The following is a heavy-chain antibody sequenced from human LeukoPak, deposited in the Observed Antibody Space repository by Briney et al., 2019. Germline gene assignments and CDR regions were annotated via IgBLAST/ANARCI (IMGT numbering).Heavy chain of an antibody. J-gene: IGHJ4*02. V-gene: IGHV3-21*01. CDR1: GFTFSSYS. CDR3: ARGRIVVVPAAMPYFDY. Sequence: GGSLRLSFAASGFTFSSYSMNWVRQAPGKGLEWVSSISSSSSYIYYADSVKGRFTISRDNAKNSLYLQMNSLRAEDTAVYYCARGRIVVVPAAMPYFDYWGRGTLVSVSS. D-gene: IGHD2-2*01. CDR2: ISSSSSYI.